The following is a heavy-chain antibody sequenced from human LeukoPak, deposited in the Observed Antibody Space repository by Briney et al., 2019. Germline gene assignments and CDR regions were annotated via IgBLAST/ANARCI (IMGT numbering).Heavy chain of an antibody. CDR2: VTGGGDGT. Sequence: GGSLRLSCAASGFSISSYALAWVRQTPGKGLEWVSAVTGGGDGTHYADSVKGRFTISRDNSKNTLYLQMNSLRAEDTAVYYCAKELTGIFDYWGQGTLVTVSS. J-gene: IGHJ4*02. V-gene: IGHV3-23*01. CDR1: GFSISSYA. CDR3: AKELTGIFDY. D-gene: IGHD7-27*01.